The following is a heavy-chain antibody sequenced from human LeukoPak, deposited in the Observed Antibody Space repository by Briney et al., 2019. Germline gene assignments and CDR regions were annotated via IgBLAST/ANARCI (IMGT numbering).Heavy chain of an antibody. CDR2: MYNSGST. Sequence: SETLSLTCTVTGGSVSSDNYYWSWIRQPPGKGLEWIGYMYNSGSTNYSPSLKSRVTMSADTSKNQLSLKLSAVTAPDTAVYYCARGKYRSSWYIFDPWGQGALVTVSS. CDR1: GGSVSSDNYY. CDR3: ARGKYRSSWYIFDP. J-gene: IGHJ5*02. V-gene: IGHV4-61*01. D-gene: IGHD6-13*01.